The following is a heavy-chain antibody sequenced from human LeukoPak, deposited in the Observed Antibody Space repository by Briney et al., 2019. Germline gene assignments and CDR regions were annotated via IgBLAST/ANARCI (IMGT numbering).Heavy chain of an antibody. J-gene: IGHJ4*02. V-gene: IGHV3-23*01. CDR2: ISGSGGGT. Sequence: GGSLRLSCAASGFTFSSSAMSWVRQAPGEGLEWVSTISGSGGGTYYYADSVKGRFTISRDNSKNTLYLQMNSLRAEDTAVYYCARHRGYSYGLGGAFDYWGQGTLVTVSS. D-gene: IGHD5-18*01. CDR1: GFTFSSSA. CDR3: ARHRGYSYGLGGAFDY.